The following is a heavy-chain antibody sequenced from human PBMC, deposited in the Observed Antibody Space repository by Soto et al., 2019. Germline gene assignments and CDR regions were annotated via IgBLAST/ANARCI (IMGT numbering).Heavy chain of an antibody. V-gene: IGHV1-3*05. J-gene: IGHJ4*02. CDR1: GYTFTGYA. CDR2: INAGNGNT. Sequence: QVQLVQSGAEEKKPGASVKVSCKASGYTFTGYAMHWVRQAPGQRLEWMGWINAGNGNTKYSQKFQGRVTITRDTPAGAAYMELSSLSSEDTAVYYCARAVAVPADFDYWGQGTLVTVSS. D-gene: IGHD6-19*01. CDR3: ARAVAVPADFDY.